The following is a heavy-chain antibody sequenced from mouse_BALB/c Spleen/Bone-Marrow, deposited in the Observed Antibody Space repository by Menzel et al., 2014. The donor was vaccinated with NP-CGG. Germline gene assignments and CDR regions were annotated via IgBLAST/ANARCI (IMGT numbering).Heavy chain of an antibody. Sequence: DVQLQESGADLVKPGASVKLSCTTSGFNIKDTYMHWVKQRPEQGLEWIGRIDPANGNTKYDPKFQGKATITADTSSNTAYLQLSSLTSEDTAVYYCARWDDSASDYSGQGTPLPVSS. CDR3: ARWDDSASDY. D-gene: IGHD2-4*01. V-gene: IGHV14-3*02. CDR1: GFNIKDTY. J-gene: IGHJ2*01. CDR2: IDPANGNT.